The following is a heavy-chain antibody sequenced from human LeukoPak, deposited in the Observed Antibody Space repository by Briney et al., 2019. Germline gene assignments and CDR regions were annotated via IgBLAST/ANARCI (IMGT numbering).Heavy chain of an antibody. CDR1: GFSFSSYA. D-gene: IGHD6-19*01. J-gene: IGHJ4*02. CDR2: ISGRAGST. CDR3: AKDRGSGWPQFDY. V-gene: IGHV3-23*01. Sequence: GGSLRLSCGASGFSFSSYAMSWVRQAPGKGLEWVSAISGRAGSTYYADSVKGRLTISRDNSQNTLYLQMNSLRAEDTAVYYCAKDRGSGWPQFDYWGQGTLVTVSS.